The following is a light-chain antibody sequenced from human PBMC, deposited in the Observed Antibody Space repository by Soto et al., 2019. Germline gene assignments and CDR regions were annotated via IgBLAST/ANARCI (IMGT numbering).Light chain of an antibody. Sequence: DIQMTQSPSTLSASVGDRVTITCRASQSISDWLAWYQQKPGKAPKLLIYKASRLQSGVPSRFSGSGSGTEFTLTSSSLQPADFSTYYCQHYNNYPYTFGQGSKLEIK. CDR2: KAS. CDR1: QSISDW. CDR3: QHYNNYPYT. V-gene: IGKV1-5*03. J-gene: IGKJ2*01.